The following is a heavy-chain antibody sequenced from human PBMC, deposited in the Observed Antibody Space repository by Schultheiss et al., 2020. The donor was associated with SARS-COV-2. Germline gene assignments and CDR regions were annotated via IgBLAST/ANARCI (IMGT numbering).Heavy chain of an antibody. V-gene: IGHV3-23*01. CDR2: ISGSGGST. CDR3: ARRGTGDFDY. D-gene: IGHD7-27*01. J-gene: IGHJ4*02. CDR1: GFTFSSYA. Sequence: GGSLRLSCAASGFTFSSYAMSWVRQAPGKGLEWVSAISGSGGSTYYADSVKGRFTISRDNAKNSLYLQMNSLRAEDTAVYYCARRGTGDFDYWGQGTLVTVAS.